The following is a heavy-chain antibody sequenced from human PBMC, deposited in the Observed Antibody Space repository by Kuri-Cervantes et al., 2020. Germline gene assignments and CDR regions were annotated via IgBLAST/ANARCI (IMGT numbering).Heavy chain of an antibody. D-gene: IGHD5-18*01. V-gene: IGHV3-30*19. J-gene: IGHJ4*02. Sequence: GESLKISCTASGFNFRRFGMHWVRQAPGKGLEWVAVISYDGSKKYFADSAKGRFTIYRDNLENTLNLQMNSLRAEDTAVYYCAREDTRRTLDSWGQGTLVTVSS. CDR2: ISYDGSKK. CDR3: AREDTRRTLDS. CDR1: GFNFRRFG.